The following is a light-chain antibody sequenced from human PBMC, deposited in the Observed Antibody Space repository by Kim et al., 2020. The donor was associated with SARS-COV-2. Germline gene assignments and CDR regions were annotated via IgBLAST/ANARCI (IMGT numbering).Light chain of an antibody. CDR1: QSINSW. Sequence: GDRVTITCRASQSINSWLAWYQQKPGKAPKVLIYDASSLESGVPSRFSGSGSGTEFTLTISSLQPDDVATYYCQQYKSYWTFGQ. CDR3: QQYKSYWT. CDR2: DAS. V-gene: IGKV1-5*01. J-gene: IGKJ1*01.